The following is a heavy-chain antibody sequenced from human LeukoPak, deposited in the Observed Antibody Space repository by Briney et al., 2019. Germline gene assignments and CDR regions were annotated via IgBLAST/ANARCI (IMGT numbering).Heavy chain of an antibody. CDR2: ISSSGSTI. D-gene: IGHD6-13*01. CDR3: ARVEAAAGTVDY. Sequence: QSGGTLRLSCTASGFTFSSYEMNWVRQAPGKGLEWVSYISSSGSTIYYADSVKGRFTISRDNAKNSLYLQMNSLRAEDTAVYYCARVEAAAGTVDYWGQGTLVTVSS. CDR1: GFTFSSYE. V-gene: IGHV3-48*03. J-gene: IGHJ4*02.